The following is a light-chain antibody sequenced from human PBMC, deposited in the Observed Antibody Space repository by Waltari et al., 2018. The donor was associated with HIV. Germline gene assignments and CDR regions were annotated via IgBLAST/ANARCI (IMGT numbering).Light chain of an antibody. CDR3: QQYNKWPRT. V-gene: IGKV3-15*01. J-gene: IGKJ1*01. Sequence: EIVMTQSPATLSVSPGERVTLSCTASQNVITNLAWYQQKPGQAPRLLIYGASTRATGIPPRFSGGGSGTEFTLTIGSLQSEDFTFYYGQQYNKWPRTFGQGTKVEVK. CDR2: GAS. CDR1: QNVITN.